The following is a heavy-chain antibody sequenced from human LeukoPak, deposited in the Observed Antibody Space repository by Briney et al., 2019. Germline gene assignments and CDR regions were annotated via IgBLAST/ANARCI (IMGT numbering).Heavy chain of an antibody. J-gene: IGHJ3*02. Sequence: GGSLRLACTASGFTFGDYVMSWVRQAPGKGLEWVGFIRSKAYGGTTKNAASVKGKFTISRDDSRSIAYLQMNSLKTEDTAVYYCTRRYNYDSSGYYYVRDAFDIWGQGTMVTVSS. CDR3: TRRYNYDSSGYYYVRDAFDI. V-gene: IGHV3-49*04. CDR1: GFTFGDYV. CDR2: IRSKAYGGTT. D-gene: IGHD3-22*01.